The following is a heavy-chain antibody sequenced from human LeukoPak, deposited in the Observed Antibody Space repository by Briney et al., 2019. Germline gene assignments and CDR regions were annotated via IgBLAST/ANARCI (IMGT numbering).Heavy chain of an antibody. CDR2: IIPIFGTA. J-gene: IGHJ6*03. V-gene: IGHV1-69*13. Sequence: ASVKVSCKASGYTFTGYYMHWVRQAPGQGLEWMGGIIPIFGTANYAQKFQGRVTITADESTSTAYMELSSLRSEDTAVYYCARDRGMGSSWSVYYYYYYMDVWGKGTTVTISS. D-gene: IGHD6-13*01. CDR1: GYTFTGYY. CDR3: ARDRGMGSSWSVYYYYYYMDV.